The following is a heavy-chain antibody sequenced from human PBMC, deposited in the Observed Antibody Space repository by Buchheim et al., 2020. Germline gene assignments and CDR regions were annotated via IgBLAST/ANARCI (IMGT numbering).Heavy chain of an antibody. CDR2: IYTSGST. D-gene: IGHD3-22*01. CDR3: AREGRGSSGYYYHYFYGMDV. CDR1: GGSISSGSYY. V-gene: IGHV4-61*02. Sequence: QVQLQESGPGLVKPSQTLSLTCTVSGGSISSGSYYWSWIRQPAGKGLEWIGRIYTSGSTNYNPSLKSRVTISVDTSKNPFSLKLSSVTAADTAVYYCAREGRGSSGYYYHYFYGMDVWGQGTT. J-gene: IGHJ6*02.